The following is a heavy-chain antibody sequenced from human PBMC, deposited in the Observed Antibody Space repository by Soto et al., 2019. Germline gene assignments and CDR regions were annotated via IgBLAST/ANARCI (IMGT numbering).Heavy chain of an antibody. CDR2: IYYSGST. D-gene: IGHD6-13*01. Sequence: QVQLQESGPGLVKPSQTLSLTCTVSSGSISSGGSYWSWVRQHPGKGLEWVGCIYYSGSTYYNPSLESRVTISVDTSKNQFSLRLSSVTAADTAVYYCARDYRPNYTSSSYYFDYWGQGTLVTVSS. CDR3: ARDYRPNYTSSSYYFDY. CDR1: SGSISSGGSY. J-gene: IGHJ4*02. V-gene: IGHV4-31*03.